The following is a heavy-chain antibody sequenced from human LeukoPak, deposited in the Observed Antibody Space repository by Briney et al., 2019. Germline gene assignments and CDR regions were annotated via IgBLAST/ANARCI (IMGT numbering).Heavy chain of an antibody. CDR1: GFTHWTYL. J-gene: IGHJ1*01. CDR3: ASGGIEPVEI. V-gene: IGHV3-74*01. D-gene: IGHD6-13*01. Sequence: GGSLTHPYSPSGFTHWTYLMLWARQAPGKGLVWVSRINPDGSRTDYADSVKGRFTISRDNAKNTLYLQMNSLRADDTAVYYCASGGIEPVEIWGQGTVVSVSS. CDR2: INPDGSRT.